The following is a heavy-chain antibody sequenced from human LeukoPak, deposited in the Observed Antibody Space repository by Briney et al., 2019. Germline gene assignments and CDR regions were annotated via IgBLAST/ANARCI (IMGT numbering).Heavy chain of an antibody. Sequence: ASVKVSCKASGYTFTGYYMHWVRQAPGQGLEWMGWINPNSGGTNYAQKFQGRVTMTRDTSISTAYMELSRLRSDDTAVYHCARVGYCSGGSCVDWFDPWGQGTLVTVSS. J-gene: IGHJ5*02. CDR3: ARVGYCSGGSCVDWFDP. D-gene: IGHD2-15*01. CDR2: INPNSGGT. V-gene: IGHV1-2*02. CDR1: GYTFTGYY.